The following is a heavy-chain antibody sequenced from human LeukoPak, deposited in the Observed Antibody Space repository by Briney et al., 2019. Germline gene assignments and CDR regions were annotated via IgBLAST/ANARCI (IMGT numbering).Heavy chain of an antibody. V-gene: IGHV1-18*01. Sequence: GASVKVSCKASGYTFTSYGISWVRQAPGQGLEWIGWISAYNGNTNYAQKLQGRVTMTTDTSTSTAYMELRSLRSDDTAVYYCARDDWLGYCSGGSCLVDYWGQGTLVTVSS. J-gene: IGHJ4*02. CDR2: ISAYNGNT. CDR3: ARDDWLGYCSGGSCLVDY. CDR1: GYTFTSYG. D-gene: IGHD2-15*01.